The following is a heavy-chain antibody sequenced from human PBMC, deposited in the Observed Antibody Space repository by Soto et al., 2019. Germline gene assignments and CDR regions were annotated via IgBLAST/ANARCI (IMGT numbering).Heavy chain of an antibody. J-gene: IGHJ6*02. Sequence: SETLSLTCTVSGGSISSYYWSWIRQPAGKGLEWNGRIYTSGSTNYNPSPKSRVTMSVDTSKNQFSLKLSSVTAADTAVYYCARGLYLGYSSGSYYYYGMDVWGQGTTVTVSS. CDR3: ARGLYLGYSSGSYYYYGMDV. CDR1: GGSISSYY. V-gene: IGHV4-4*07. D-gene: IGHD6-19*01. CDR2: IYTSGST.